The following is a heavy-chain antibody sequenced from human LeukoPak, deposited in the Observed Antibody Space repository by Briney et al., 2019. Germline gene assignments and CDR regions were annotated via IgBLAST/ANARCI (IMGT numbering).Heavy chain of an antibody. CDR3: ARRGTPAVRGVPYYYYMDV. CDR2: INPSGGST. J-gene: IGHJ6*03. V-gene: IGHV1-46*01. D-gene: IGHD3-10*01. CDR1: GYTFTNYA. Sequence: ASVKVSCKASGYTFTNYAMNWVRQAPGQGLEWMGIINPSGGSTSYAQKFQGRVTMTRDMSTSTVYMELSSLRSEDTAVYYCARRGTPAVRGVPYYYYMDVWGKGTTVTISS.